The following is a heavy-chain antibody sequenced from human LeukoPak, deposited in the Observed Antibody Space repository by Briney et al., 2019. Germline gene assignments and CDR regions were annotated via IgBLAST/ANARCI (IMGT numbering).Heavy chain of an antibody. D-gene: IGHD6-13*01. CDR1: GGSISGSRRY. CDR3: TRQLSWASDTGDS. Sequence: RSSETLSLTCTVSGGSISGSRRYWGWVRQPPGGGREWIGSIRYIGTTYYNPSLQSRLAISVDNSQNQFSLKLKSVTAADTSMYYCTRQLSWASDTGDSWGQGTLVIVSS. V-gene: IGHV4-39*01. CDR2: IRYIGTT. J-gene: IGHJ5*01.